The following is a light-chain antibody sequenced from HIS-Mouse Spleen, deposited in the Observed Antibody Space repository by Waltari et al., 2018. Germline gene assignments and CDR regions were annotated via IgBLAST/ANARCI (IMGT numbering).Light chain of an antibody. CDR3: AAWDDSLNGPWV. V-gene: IGLV1-44*01. CDR1: TSHIGRKT. J-gene: IGLJ3*02. CDR2: SNN. Sequence: QSVLTQPPSASGTPGPRVTIPCSGSTSHIGRKTVNWYQQLPGTAPKLLIYSNNQRPSGVPDRFSGSKSGTSASLAISGLQSEDEADYYCAAWDDSLNGPWVFGGGTKLTVL.